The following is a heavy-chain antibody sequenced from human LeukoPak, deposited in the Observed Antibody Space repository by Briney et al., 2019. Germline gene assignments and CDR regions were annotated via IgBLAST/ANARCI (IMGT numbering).Heavy chain of an antibody. V-gene: IGHV4-59*13. D-gene: IGHD3-10*01. Sequence: PSETLSLTCTVSGGSISSYYWSWIRQPPGKGLEWIGYIYYSGSTNYNPSLKSRVTISVDTSKNQSSLKLSSVTAADTAVYCCARSSPAMVRGVNDALDIWGQGTMVTVSS. CDR2: IYYSGST. CDR1: GGSISSYY. J-gene: IGHJ3*02. CDR3: ARSSPAMVRGVNDALDI.